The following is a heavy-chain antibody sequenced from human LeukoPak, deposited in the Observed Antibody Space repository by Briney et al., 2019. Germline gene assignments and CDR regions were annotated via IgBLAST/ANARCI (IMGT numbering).Heavy chain of an antibody. CDR2: ISSSSSTI. CDR1: GFTFSSYS. Sequence: GESLKISCAASGFTFSSYSMNWVRQAPGKGLEWVSYISSSSSTIYYADSVKGRFTISRDNSKNMLYLQMNSLRDEDTAVYYCAKDSHWILFDDWGQGTLVTVSS. V-gene: IGHV3-48*02. CDR3: AKDSHWILFDD. J-gene: IGHJ4*02. D-gene: IGHD2-2*03.